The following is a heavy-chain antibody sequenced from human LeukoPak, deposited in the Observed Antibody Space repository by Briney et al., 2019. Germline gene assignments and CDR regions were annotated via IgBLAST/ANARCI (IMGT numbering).Heavy chain of an antibody. Sequence: PSETLSLTCAVYGASFSGYYWSWIRQPPGKGLEWIGELNHSGSTNYNPSLKSRVIISVDTSKNQFSLKLSSVTAADTAVYYCASPGSGSYYRNYYYGMDVWGKGTTVTVSS. V-gene: IGHV4-34*01. CDR2: LNHSGST. D-gene: IGHD3-10*01. J-gene: IGHJ6*04. CDR3: ASPGSGSYYRNYYYGMDV. CDR1: GASFSGYY.